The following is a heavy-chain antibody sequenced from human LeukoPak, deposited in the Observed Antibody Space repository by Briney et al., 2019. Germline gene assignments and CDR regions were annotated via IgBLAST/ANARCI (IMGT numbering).Heavy chain of an antibody. J-gene: IGHJ4*02. CDR2: IWYDGSNK. CDR1: GFTFSSYG. V-gene: IGHV3-33*01. Sequence: GGSLRLSCAASGFTFSSYGMHWVRQAPGKGLEWVAVIWYDGSNKYYADSVKGRFTISRDNSKNTLYLQTNSLRAEDTAVYYCARVMDYYGSGTPLDYWGQGTLVTVSS. CDR3: ARVMDYYGSGTPLDY. D-gene: IGHD3-10*01.